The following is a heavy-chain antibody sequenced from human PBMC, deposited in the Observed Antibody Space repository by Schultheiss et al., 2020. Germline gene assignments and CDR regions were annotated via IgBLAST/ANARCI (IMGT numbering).Heavy chain of an antibody. J-gene: IGHJ4*02. D-gene: IGHD3-10*01. CDR1: GGSIGIYY. V-gene: IGHV4-59*08. CDR3: ARLLLWFGESPYFDY. Sequence: SETLSLTCTVSGGSIGIYYWSWIRQPPGKGLEWIGYIYYSGSTNYNPSLKSRVTISVDTSKNQFSLKLSSVTAADTAVYYCARLLLWFGESPYFDYWGQGTLVTVSS. CDR2: IYYSGST.